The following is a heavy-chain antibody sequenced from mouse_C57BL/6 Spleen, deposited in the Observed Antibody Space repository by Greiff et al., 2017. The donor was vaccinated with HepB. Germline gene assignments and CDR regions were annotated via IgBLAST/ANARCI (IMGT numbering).Heavy chain of an antibody. CDR1: GYTFTSYW. Sequence: VQLQQPGAELVKPGASVKMSCKASGYTFTSYWITWVKQRPGQCLEWIGDIYPGSGSTNYNEKFKSKATLTVDTASSTAYMQLSSLTSEDSAVYYCARGGNYYAMDYWGQGTSVTVSS. CDR3: ARGGNYYAMDY. J-gene: IGHJ4*01. CDR2: IYPGSGST. V-gene: IGHV1-55*01.